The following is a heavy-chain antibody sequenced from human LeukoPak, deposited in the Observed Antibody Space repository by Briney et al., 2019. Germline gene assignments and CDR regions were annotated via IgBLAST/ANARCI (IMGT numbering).Heavy chain of an antibody. CDR1: GGTFSSYA. J-gene: IGHJ4*02. CDR2: IIPILGIA. CDR3: NMYSGSYYNDY. Sequence: VASVNVSCKASGGTFSSYAISWVRQAPGQGLEWMGRIIPILGIANYAQKFQGRVTITAEKSTSTAYMELSSLRSEDTAVYYCNMYSGSYYNDYWGQGTLVTVSS. V-gene: IGHV1-69*04. D-gene: IGHD1-26*01.